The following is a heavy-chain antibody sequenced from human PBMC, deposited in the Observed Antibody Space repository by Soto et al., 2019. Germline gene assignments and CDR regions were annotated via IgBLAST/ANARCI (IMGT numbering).Heavy chain of an antibody. Sequence: QVQLVQSGAEVKKPGASVKISCKTSGYTFTSYYLYWVRQAHGQGLEWMGIINPSGGHTNYAQKFHGRVTMTRDTSTSTVYMELSSLRSEDTAVYYCARGSHVEYNWFDPWGQGTLVTVSS. CDR1: GYTFTSYY. CDR2: INPSGGHT. J-gene: IGHJ5*02. V-gene: IGHV1-46*01. D-gene: IGHD3-16*01. CDR3: ARGSHVEYNWFDP.